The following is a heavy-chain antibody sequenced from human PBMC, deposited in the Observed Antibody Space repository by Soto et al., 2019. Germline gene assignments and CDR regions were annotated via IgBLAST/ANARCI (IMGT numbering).Heavy chain of an antibody. J-gene: IGHJ4*02. Sequence: EVQLVESGGGLVQPGGSLRLSCVASGFTFRSSWMHWVRQAPGKGLVWVSRINSDATTKNYAEYAKGRFTIARDNAENAMYLQMHSLTAKDTGVYDCERCPTGWYGYDYWGEGNLLTVCS. D-gene: IGHD6-19*01. CDR3: ERCPTGWYGYDY. V-gene: IGHV3-74*01. CDR1: GFTFRSSW. CDR2: INSDATTK.